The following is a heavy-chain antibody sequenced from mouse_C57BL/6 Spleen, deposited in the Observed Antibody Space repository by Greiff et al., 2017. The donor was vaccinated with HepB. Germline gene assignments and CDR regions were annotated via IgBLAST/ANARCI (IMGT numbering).Heavy chain of an antibody. CDR2: IDPSDSYT. CDR3: ARPLDYYGSSYGGFDV. J-gene: IGHJ1*03. D-gene: IGHD1-1*01. Sequence: VQLQQPGAELVMPGASVKLSCKASGYTFTSYWMHWVKQRPGQGLEWIGEIDPSDSYTNYNQKFKGKSTLTVDKSSSTAYMQLSSLTSEDSAVYYCARPLDYYGSSYGGFDVWGTGTTVTVSS. CDR1: GYTFTSYW. V-gene: IGHV1-69*01.